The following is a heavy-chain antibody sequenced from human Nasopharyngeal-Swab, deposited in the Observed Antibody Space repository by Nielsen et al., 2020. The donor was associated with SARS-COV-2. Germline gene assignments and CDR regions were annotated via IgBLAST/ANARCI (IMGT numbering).Heavy chain of an antibody. V-gene: IGHV3-9*01. CDR3: ARGLDSSGYNWFDP. Sequence: SLKISCAASGFTFDDYAMHWVRQAPGKGLEWVSGISWNSGTIGYADSVKGRFTMSRDNARNALYLQMNRLGPEDTALYYCARGLDSSGYNWFDPWGQGTLVTVSS. CDR1: GFTFDDYA. CDR2: ISWNSGTI. J-gene: IGHJ5*02. D-gene: IGHD3-22*01.